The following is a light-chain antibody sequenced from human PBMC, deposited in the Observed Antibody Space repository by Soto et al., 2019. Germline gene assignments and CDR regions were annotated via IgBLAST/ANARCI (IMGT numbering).Light chain of an antibody. CDR1: QSLLFSPKNKNY. CDR3: QQYYSSVAVT. V-gene: IGKV4-1*01. Sequence: DIVMTQSPDSLAVSLGERATINCKSSQSLLFSPKNKNYLAWYQQKPGQPPKLLIYWASTRESGVPDRFSGSGSGTDFTLTISSLQTEDVAVYYCQQYYSSVAVTFGGGTKVEIK. CDR2: WAS. J-gene: IGKJ4*01.